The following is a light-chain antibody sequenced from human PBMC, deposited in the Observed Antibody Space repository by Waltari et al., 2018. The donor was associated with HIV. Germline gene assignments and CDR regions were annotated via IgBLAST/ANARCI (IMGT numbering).Light chain of an antibody. J-gene: IGKJ1*01. Sequence: DIVMTQSPDSLAVSPGGRATITCKSSQSVLSSSNNKNHLALYQQKPGQPPKLLFYWASIREVGVPDRFTGSGSGTIFNLTVSSLQADDVAVYYCQQFFSFPRTFGQGTKVEI. V-gene: IGKV4-1*01. CDR3: QQFFSFPRT. CDR1: QSVLSSSNNKNH. CDR2: WAS.